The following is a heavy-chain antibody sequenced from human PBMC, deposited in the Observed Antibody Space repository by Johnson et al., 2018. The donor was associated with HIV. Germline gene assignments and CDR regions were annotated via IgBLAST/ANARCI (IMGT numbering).Heavy chain of an antibody. D-gene: IGHD2-21*01. J-gene: IGHJ3*02. CDR3: AKDVAFRDDAFDI. CDR2: IRYDGSNK. Sequence: QMLLVESGGGVVQPGGSLRLSCAASGFTFSSYGMHWVRQAPGKGLAWVAFIRYDGSNKYYADSVTGRFTISRDNSKNTLYLQMNSLRAEDTAVYYCAKDVAFRDDAFDIWGQGTMVTVSS. V-gene: IGHV3-30*02. CDR1: GFTFSSYG.